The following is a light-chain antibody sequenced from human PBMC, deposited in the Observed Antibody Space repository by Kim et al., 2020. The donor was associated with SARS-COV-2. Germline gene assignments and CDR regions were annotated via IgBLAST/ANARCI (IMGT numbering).Light chain of an antibody. CDR3: AAWDDSLKGYV. CDR1: SSNVGSNP. CDR2: SNN. Sequence: GQRLTISCAGSSSNVGSNPVNWYQQLPGTAPKLLIYSNNRRPSGVPDRFSGSKSGTSASLAISGLQSEDEADYYCAAWDDSLKGYVFGTGTKVTVL. V-gene: IGLV1-44*01. J-gene: IGLJ1*01.